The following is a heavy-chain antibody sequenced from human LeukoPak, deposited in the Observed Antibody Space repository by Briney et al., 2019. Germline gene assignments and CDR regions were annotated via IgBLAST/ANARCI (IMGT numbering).Heavy chain of an antibody. CDR3: ARGGVYSSGWYVDY. Sequence: GGSLRLSCSVSGLSISRYGMSWVRQAPGKGLEWVSSISDNGEYRHYADYVKGRFTISRDNAKNSLYLQMNSLRAEDTAVYYCARGGVYSSGWYVDYWGQETLVTVSS. D-gene: IGHD6-19*01. V-gene: IGHV3-21*01. J-gene: IGHJ4*02. CDR1: GLSISRYG. CDR2: ISDNGEYR.